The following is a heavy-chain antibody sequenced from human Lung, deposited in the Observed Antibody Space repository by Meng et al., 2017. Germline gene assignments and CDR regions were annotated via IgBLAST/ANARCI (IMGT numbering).Heavy chain of an antibody. J-gene: IGHJ4*02. V-gene: IGHV1-3*04. Sequence: QVQLVQSGAAVKKPGASVKVSCKASGYTFTSYPIYWVRQAPGQRPEWMGWINTGNGAAKYSQKFQGRVTMTRDTSASTAYMELSSLTSEDTATYYCASHPRELPSWGQGTLVTVSS. CDR2: INTGNGAA. CDR1: GYTFTSYP. D-gene: IGHD1-26*01. CDR3: ASHPRELPS.